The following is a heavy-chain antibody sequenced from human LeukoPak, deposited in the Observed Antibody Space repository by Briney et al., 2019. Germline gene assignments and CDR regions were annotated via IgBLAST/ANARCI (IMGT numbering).Heavy chain of an antibody. Sequence: GGSQTLSCAASGFTFLRHGMTWFRQAPGKGLEWVSGISASGGATYYADSVKGRFTISRDNSKNTLYLQMNSLRVEDTAVYYCATDRAWGGFDYWGLGALVTVSS. CDR1: GFTFLRHG. J-gene: IGHJ4*02. CDR3: ATDRAWGGFDY. CDR2: ISASGGAT. D-gene: IGHD3-16*01. V-gene: IGHV3-23*01.